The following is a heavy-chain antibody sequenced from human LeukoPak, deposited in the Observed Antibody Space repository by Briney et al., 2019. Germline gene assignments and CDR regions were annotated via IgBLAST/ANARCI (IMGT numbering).Heavy chain of an antibody. CDR2: IRSKAYGGTT. Sequence: GGSLRLSCTASGFTFGDHAMSWVRQAPGKGLEWVGFIRSKAYGGTTEYAASVKGRFTISRDDSKSIAYLQMNSLKPEDTAVYYYTRGPIQQWLYYGMDVWGQGTTVTVSS. CDR1: GFTFGDHA. CDR3: TRGPIQQWLYYGMDV. D-gene: IGHD5-18*01. J-gene: IGHJ6*02. V-gene: IGHV3-49*04.